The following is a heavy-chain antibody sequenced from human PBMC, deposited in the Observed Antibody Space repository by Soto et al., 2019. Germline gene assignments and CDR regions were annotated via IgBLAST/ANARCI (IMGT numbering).Heavy chain of an antibody. D-gene: IGHD6-13*01. CDR2: VNAGNGNT. J-gene: IGHJ1*01. Sequence: QVQLVQSGAEEKKPGASVKVSCKASGYTFTNYAMHWVRQAPGQRLEWMGWVNAGNGNTKYSQKFQGRVPIPRDTSASTAYMELRSLRPEDTAVYYCAPGIAAAGSQGFFQFWGQGTLVTVSS. CDR3: APGIAAAGSQGFFQF. V-gene: IGHV1-3*05. CDR1: GYTFTNYA.